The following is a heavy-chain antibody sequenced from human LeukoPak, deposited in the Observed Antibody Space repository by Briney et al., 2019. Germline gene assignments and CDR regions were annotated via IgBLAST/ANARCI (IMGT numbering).Heavy chain of an antibody. CDR3: ARDDGYSYGSLVDY. J-gene: IGHJ4*02. V-gene: IGHV3-21*01. CDR1: GFTFSSYS. D-gene: IGHD5-18*01. CDR2: ISSSSSYI. Sequence: GGSLRLSCAASGFTFSSYSMNWVRQAPGKGLEWVSSISSSSSYIYYADSVKGRFTISRYNAKNSLYLQMNSLRAEDTAVYYCARDDGYSYGSLVDYWGQGTLVTVSS.